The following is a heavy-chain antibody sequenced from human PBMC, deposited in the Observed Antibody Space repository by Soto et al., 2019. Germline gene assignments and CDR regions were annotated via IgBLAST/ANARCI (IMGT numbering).Heavy chain of an antibody. CDR1: GGSFSGYY. CDR2: INHSGST. V-gene: IGHV4-34*01. Sequence: PSETLSLTCAVYGGSFSGYYWSWIRQPPGKGLEWIGEINHSGSTNYNPSIKSRVTISVDTSKNQFSLKLSSVTAADTAVYYCARGFGVLWDYVWGSYRTKRNFDYWGQGTLVTVSS. CDR3: ARGFGVLWDYVWGSYRTKRNFDY. D-gene: IGHD3-16*02. J-gene: IGHJ4*02.